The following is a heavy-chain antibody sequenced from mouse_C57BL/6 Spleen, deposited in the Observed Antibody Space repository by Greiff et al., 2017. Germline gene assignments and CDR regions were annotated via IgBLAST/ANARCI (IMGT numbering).Heavy chain of an antibody. CDR3: ARGGSQGFAY. CDR2: ISYDGSN. J-gene: IGHJ3*01. Sequence: EVKLVESGPGLVKPSQSLSLTCSVTGYSITSGYYWNWIRQFPGNKLEWMGYISYDGSNNYNPSLKNRISITRDTSKNQFFLKLNSVTTEDTATYYCARGGSQGFAYWGQGTLVTVSA. CDR1: GYSITSGYY. D-gene: IGHD3-1*01. V-gene: IGHV3-6*01.